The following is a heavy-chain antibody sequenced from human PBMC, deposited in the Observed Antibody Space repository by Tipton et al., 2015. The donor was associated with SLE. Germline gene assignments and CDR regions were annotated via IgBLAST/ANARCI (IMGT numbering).Heavy chain of an antibody. CDR2: LYYSGST. CDR1: GGSISSFY. CDR3: VTGGDQAKTGY. Sequence: TLSLTCTVSGGSISSFYWSWIRLPPGKGLEWIGYLYYSGSTKYNPSLKSRVTISVDMSKNQFSLKLSSVTAADTGVYYCVTGGDQAKTGYWGQGTLVTVSS. V-gene: IGHV4-59*12. D-gene: IGHD3-10*01. J-gene: IGHJ4*02.